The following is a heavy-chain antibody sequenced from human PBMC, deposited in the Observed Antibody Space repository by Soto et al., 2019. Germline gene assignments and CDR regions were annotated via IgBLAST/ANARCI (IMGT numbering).Heavy chain of an antibody. D-gene: IGHD6-6*01. Sequence: EVQLLESGGGLVQPGGSLRLSCAASGFTFSSYSMSWVRQAPGTGLEWVSVISGSGVSTYYADSVKGRFTISRDNSKSTLDLQMNSLRAEDPAVYYCAKDRERIATRSIDYWGQGTLVTVSS. V-gene: IGHV3-23*01. CDR1: GFTFSSYS. CDR3: AKDRERIATRSIDY. J-gene: IGHJ4*02. CDR2: ISGSGVST.